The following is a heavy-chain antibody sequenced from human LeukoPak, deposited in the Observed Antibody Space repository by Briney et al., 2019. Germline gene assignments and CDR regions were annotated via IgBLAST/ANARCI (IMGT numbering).Heavy chain of an antibody. CDR1: GGSISSSSYY. D-gene: IGHD3-3*01. Sequence: SETLSLTCTVSGGSISSSSYYWGWIRQPPGKGLEWIGSIYYSGSTSYNPSLKSRVTISVDTSKNQFSLKLSSVTAADTAVYYCARAHSYYDFWSGYFTDAFDIWGQGTMVTVSS. CDR2: IYYSGST. J-gene: IGHJ3*02. CDR3: ARAHSYYDFWSGYFTDAFDI. V-gene: IGHV4-39*07.